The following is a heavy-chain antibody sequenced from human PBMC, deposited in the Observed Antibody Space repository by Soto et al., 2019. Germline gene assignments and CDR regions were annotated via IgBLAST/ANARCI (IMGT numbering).Heavy chain of an antibody. CDR1: GDSITSGSY. D-gene: IGHD6-19*01. Sequence: SETLSLTCTVSGDSITSGSYWGWIRQPPGEGPEWIASISHGGTTFYNPSLKSRVSISVDSSKNQFSLSLTSVTAADTATYYCARVHVMVVAGSTFDYWGPGTLVTVS. V-gene: IGHV4-38-2*02. CDR2: ISHGGTT. J-gene: IGHJ4*03. CDR3: ARVHVMVVAGSTFDY.